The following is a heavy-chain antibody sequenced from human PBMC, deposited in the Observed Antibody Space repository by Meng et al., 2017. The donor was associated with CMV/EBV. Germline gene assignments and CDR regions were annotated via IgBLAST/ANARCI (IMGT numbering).Heavy chain of an antibody. CDR1: GGTFSSYA. CDR3: ARGYWDSSGYYQHFDY. CDR2: IIPIFGTA. V-gene: IGHV1-69*05. J-gene: IGHJ4*02. D-gene: IGHD3-22*01. Sequence: SVKVSCKASGGTFSSYAISWVRQAPGQGLEWMGGIIPIFGTANYAQKFQGRVTITTDESTSTAYMELSSLRSEDTAVYYCARGYWDSSGYYQHFDYRGQGTLVTVSS.